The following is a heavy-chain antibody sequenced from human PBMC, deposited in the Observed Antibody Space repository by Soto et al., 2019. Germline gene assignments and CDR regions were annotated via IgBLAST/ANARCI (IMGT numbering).Heavy chain of an antibody. J-gene: IGHJ6*03. CDR1: GFNFGSYA. V-gene: IGHV3-9*01. Sequence: EVLLVESGGGLVQPDRPLRLSCEASGFNFGSYAMHWVRQVPGKGLEWVSAISWNSGQLDYADSVRGRFTISRDNSKNSRFLEMNSLRPDDTALYFCAKDKSTGEYSYYRYMDVWGRGTTVVVSS. D-gene: IGHD2-21*02. CDR3: AKDKSTGEYSYYRYMDV. CDR2: ISWNSGQL.